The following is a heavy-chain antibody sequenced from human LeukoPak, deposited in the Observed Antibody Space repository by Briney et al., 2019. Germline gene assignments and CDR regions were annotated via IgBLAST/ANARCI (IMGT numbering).Heavy chain of an antibody. CDR3: ARKVASSNYYDSSGYQAGNHWFDP. J-gene: IGHJ5*02. V-gene: IGHV1-69*13. CDR2: IIPIFGTA. D-gene: IGHD3-22*01. Sequence: ASVKVSCKASGGTFSSYAISWVRQAPGQGLEWMGGIIPIFGTANYAQKFQGRVTITADESTSTAYMELSSLRSEDTAVYYCARKVASSNYYDSSGYQAGNHWFDPWGQGTLVTVSS. CDR1: GGTFSSYA.